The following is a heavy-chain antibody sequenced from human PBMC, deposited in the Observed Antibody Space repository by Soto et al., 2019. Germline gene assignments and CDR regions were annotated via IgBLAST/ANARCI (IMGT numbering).Heavy chain of an antibody. CDR1: GAFISSGGYY. CDR2: IYDSGST. V-gene: IGHV4-31*03. CDR3: ARGGSSGYNA. J-gene: IGHJ5*02. D-gene: IGHD3-22*01. Sequence: QVQLQESGPGLVKPSQTLSLTCTVSGAFISSGGYYWSWIRQHPGKGLEWIGYIYDSGSTYHNPYLKSRLAISVDTSKSQCSLKLNSVTAADTAVYYCARGGSSGYNAWGQGILVTVSS.